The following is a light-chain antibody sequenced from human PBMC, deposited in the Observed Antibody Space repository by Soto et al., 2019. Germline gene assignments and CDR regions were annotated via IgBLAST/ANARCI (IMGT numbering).Light chain of an antibody. V-gene: IGLV7-46*01. CDR2: DTS. Sequence: QAVVTQEPSLTVSPGGTVTLTCDSSTGVVTSGHYPYWFQQKPGQAPRTLIYDTSNKHSWTPARFSGSLLGGKAALTLAGAQPDGEAEYYCFLSYSGDRVFGGGTKLTV. CDR3: FLSYSGDRV. CDR1: TGVVTSGHY. J-gene: IGLJ2*01.